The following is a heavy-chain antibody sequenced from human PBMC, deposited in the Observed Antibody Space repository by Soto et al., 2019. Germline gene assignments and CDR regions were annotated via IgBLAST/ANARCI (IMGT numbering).Heavy chain of an antibody. V-gene: IGHV1-69*14. D-gene: IGHD5-12*01. CDR3: ARDLGSGYDPGDY. CDR2: IIPLFGTT. CDR1: GDTFSGYS. J-gene: IGHJ4*02. Sequence: QVQLVQSGAEVKKPGSWVKVSCKASGDTFSGYSISWVRQAPGQGLEWMGGIIPLFGTTNYAQRFQGRVTITADKSTSTAYMELSSLKSEDTAIYYCARDLGSGYDPGDYWGQGTLVTVSS.